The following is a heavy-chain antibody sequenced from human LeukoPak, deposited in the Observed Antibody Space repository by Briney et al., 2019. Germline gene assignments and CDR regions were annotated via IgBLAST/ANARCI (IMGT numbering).Heavy chain of an antibody. J-gene: IGHJ6*02. CDR3: ASPAGLYYYYYGMDV. Sequence: PSETMSLTCAVYGGSFSGYYWSWIRQPPGKGLEWIGEINHSGSTNYNPSLKSRVTISVDTSKNQFSLKLSSVTAADTAVYYCASPAGLYYYYYGMDVWGQGTTVTVSS. CDR1: GGSFSGYY. V-gene: IGHV4-34*01. CDR2: INHSGST.